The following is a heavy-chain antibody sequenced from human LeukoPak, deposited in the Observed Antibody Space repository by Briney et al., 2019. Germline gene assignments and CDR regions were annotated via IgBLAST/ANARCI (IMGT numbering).Heavy chain of an antibody. Sequence: GASVKVSCKASGYTFTRYGNSWVLQPPGQGLEWMGWISAYNGNTNYAQKLQGRVTMTTDTSTSTAYMELRSLRSDDTAVYYCARDKLRFLELGVGAFDIWGQGTMVTVSS. D-gene: IGHD3-3*01. CDR2: ISAYNGNT. J-gene: IGHJ3*02. CDR1: GYTFTRYG. CDR3: ARDKLRFLELGVGAFDI. V-gene: IGHV1-18*01.